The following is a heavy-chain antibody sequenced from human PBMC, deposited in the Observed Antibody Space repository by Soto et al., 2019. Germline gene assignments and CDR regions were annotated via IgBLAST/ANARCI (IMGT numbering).Heavy chain of an antibody. CDR2: ISYDGSNK. Sequence: RLCCAASGFTFSSYGMNLVRQAPGKGLEWEAVISYDGSNKYYADSVKGRFTISRDNSKNTLYLQMNSLRAEDTAVYYCAKDGVGSIKIFGSDGGMDFWGHGTTVTVSS. CDR1: GFTFSSYG. J-gene: IGHJ6*02. D-gene: IGHD3-3*01. CDR3: AKDGVGSIKIFGSDGGMDF. V-gene: IGHV3-30*18.